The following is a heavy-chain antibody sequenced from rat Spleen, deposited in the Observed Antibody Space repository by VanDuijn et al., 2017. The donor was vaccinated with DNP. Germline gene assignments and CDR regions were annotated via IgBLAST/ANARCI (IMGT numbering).Heavy chain of an antibody. Sequence: EIQLQESGPGLVKPSQSLSLTCSVTGYSITSNYKWTWIRKFPGNEVEGMGYINNAGSTDYNPSLKSRFSITRDTSKNQFFLQVNSVRNEDTATYYCAVQLGVFDYWGQGVMVIVSS. CDR2: INNAGST. D-gene: IGHD5-1*01. CDR1: GYSITSNYK. J-gene: IGHJ2*01. CDR3: AVQLGVFDY. V-gene: IGHV3-3*01.